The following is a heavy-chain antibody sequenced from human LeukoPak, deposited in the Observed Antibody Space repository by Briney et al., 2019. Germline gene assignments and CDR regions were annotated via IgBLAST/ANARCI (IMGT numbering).Heavy chain of an antibody. J-gene: IGHJ4*02. CDR1: GGSISSGSYY. D-gene: IGHD5-18*01. CDR3: ARADTAMVRGYFDY. CDR2: IYTSGST. Sequence: PSQTLSLTYTVSGGSISSGSYYWSWIRQPAGKGLEWIGRIYTSGSTNYNPSLKSRVTISVDTSKNQFSLKLSSVTAADTAVYYCARADTAMVRGYFDYWGQGTLVTVSS. V-gene: IGHV4-61*02.